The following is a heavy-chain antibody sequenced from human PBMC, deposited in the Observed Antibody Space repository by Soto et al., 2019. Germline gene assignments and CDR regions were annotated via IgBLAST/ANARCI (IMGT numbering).Heavy chain of an antibody. CDR1: IFPFGANP. Sequence: GGYLRLSFVVSIFPFGANPMSWVRQAPGTRLEWVSGLSNTGRRTYYADSVKGRFTISRDNSEDTVCLQICSLRDEGTAVYYYAPEMGASRDPFANSDHGSLGTVCS. CDR2: LSNTGRRT. D-gene: IGHD3-16*01. V-gene: IGHV3-23*01. CDR3: APEMGASRDPFAN. J-gene: IGHJ1*01.